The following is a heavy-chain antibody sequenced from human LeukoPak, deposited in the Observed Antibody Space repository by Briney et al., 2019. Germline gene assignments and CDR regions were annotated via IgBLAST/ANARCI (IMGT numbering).Heavy chain of an antibody. CDR2: IKQDGSEK. Sequence: GGSLRLSCEASGFIFSNYWMNWVRQAPGKGLEWVADIKQDGSEKYYVDSVKGRFTISRDNAKNSLYLQMNSLRAEDTAVYYCARGDYFDRAFDVWGQGTTVTVSS. CDR1: GFIFSNYW. D-gene: IGHD3-22*01. CDR3: ARGDYFDRAFDV. J-gene: IGHJ3*01. V-gene: IGHV3-7*03.